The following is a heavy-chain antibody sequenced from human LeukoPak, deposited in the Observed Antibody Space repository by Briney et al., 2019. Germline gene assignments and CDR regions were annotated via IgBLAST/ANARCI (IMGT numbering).Heavy chain of an antibody. CDR2: IWYDGSNK. CDR3: AKVGVVVPAAPGAYFDY. J-gene: IGHJ4*02. CDR1: GFTFSSYG. Sequence: PGGSLRLSCAASGFTFSSYGMHWVRQAPGKGLEWVAVIWYDGSNKYYADSVKGRFTISRDNSKNTLYLQMNSLRAEDTAVYYCAKVGVVVPAAPGAYFDYWGQGTLVTVSS. V-gene: IGHV3-33*06. D-gene: IGHD2-2*01.